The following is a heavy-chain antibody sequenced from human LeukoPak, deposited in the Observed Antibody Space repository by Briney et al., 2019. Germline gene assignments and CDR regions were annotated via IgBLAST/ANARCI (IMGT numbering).Heavy chain of an antibody. CDR1: GGSFSGYN. J-gene: IGHJ4*02. V-gene: IGHV4-34*01. CDR2: INHSGST. D-gene: IGHD6-13*01. CDR3: ASSSSWYGYYFDY. Sequence: PSEILSLTCAVYGGSFSGYNWSWIRPPPGKGLEWIGEINHSGSTNYNPSLKSRVTTSVDASKNQFSLKLSSVTAADTAVYYCASSSSWYGYYFDYWGQGTLVTVSS.